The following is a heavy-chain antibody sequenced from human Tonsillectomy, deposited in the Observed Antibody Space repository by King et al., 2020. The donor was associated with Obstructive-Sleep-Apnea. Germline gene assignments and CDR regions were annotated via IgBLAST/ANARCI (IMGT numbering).Heavy chain of an antibody. CDR2: IYHSGRT. CDR3: ARGARGWYDYWYFDL. J-gene: IGHJ2*01. Sequence: QLQESGPGLVKPSGTLSLTFAVSGCSISSSNWWSWVRQPPGKGLEWIGEIYHSGRTNYNPSPKSRVTISVDKSKNQFSLKLSSVTAADTAVYYCARGARGWYDYWYFDLWGRGTLVTVSS. V-gene: IGHV4-4*02. D-gene: IGHD6-19*01. CDR1: GCSISSSNW.